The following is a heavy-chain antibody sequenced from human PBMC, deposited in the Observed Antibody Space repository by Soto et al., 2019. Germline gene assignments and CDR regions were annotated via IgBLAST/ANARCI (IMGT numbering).Heavy chain of an antibody. CDR3: AAGGWEIPEWYYYYGMDV. V-gene: IGHV1-58*01. J-gene: IGHJ6*02. CDR1: GFTFTSSA. CDR2: IVVGSGNT. Sequence: SVKVSCKASGFTFTSSAVQWVRQARGQRLEWIGWIVVGSGNTNYAQKFQVRVTITRDMSTSTAYMELSSLRSEDTAVYYCAAGGWEIPEWYYYYGMDVWGQGTTVTVSS. D-gene: IGHD1-26*01.